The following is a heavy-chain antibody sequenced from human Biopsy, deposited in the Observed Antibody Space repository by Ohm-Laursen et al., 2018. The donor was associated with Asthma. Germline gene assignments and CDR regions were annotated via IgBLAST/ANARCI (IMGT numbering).Heavy chain of an antibody. CDR3: ARKAGSCISRTCYSLDF. CDR2: INSVFGTT. Sequence: ASVKVSCKSLGGTFNTYVIGWVRQAPGQGLEWMGGINSVFGTTTYPQKFQDRVTITADDSTSTIYTELSSLRSEDTAVYYCARKAGSCISRTCYSLDFWGQGTLVTVSS. J-gene: IGHJ4*02. D-gene: IGHD2-2*01. CDR1: GGTFNTYV. V-gene: IGHV1-69*13.